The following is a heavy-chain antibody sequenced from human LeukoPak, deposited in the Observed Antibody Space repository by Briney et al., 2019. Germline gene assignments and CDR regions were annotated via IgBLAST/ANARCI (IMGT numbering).Heavy chain of an antibody. Sequence: ASVKVSCKASGGTFSSYAISWVRQAPGQGLEWMGGIIPIFVTANYAQKFQGRVTITADESTSTAYMELSSLRSEDTAVYYCARSRSDFWSGYYSWFDPWGQGTLVTVSS. V-gene: IGHV1-69*01. D-gene: IGHD3-3*01. CDR1: GGTFSSYA. J-gene: IGHJ5*02. CDR3: ARSRSDFWSGYYSWFDP. CDR2: IIPIFVTA.